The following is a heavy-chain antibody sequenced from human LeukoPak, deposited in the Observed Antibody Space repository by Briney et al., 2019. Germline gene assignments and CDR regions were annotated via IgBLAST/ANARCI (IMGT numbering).Heavy chain of an antibody. CDR1: GDSVSSNSVT. J-gene: IGHJ5*02. CDR2: TYYRSTWYN. Sequence: SQTLSLTCAISGDSVSSNSVTWNWIRQSPSRGLEWLGRTYYRSTWYNDYAVSVRGRITVNPDTSKNQFSLHLNSVTPEDTAVYYCARRLTQYDCFDPWGQGILVSVSS. V-gene: IGHV6-1*01. D-gene: IGHD2-2*01. CDR3: ARRLTQYDCFDP.